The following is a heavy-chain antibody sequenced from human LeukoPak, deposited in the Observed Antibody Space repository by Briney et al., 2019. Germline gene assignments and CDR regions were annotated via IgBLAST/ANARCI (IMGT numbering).Heavy chain of an antibody. J-gene: IGHJ3*02. V-gene: IGHV1-69*05. CDR1: GGTFSSYA. CDR3: ANNFDQRTFDI. CDR2: IIPIFGTA. Sequence: ASVKVSCKASGGTFSSYAISWVRQAPGQGLEWMGGIIPIFGTANYAQKFQGRVTITTDESTSTAYMELSSLRSEDTAVYYCANNFDQRTFDIWDQGTMVTVSS. D-gene: IGHD2-2*01.